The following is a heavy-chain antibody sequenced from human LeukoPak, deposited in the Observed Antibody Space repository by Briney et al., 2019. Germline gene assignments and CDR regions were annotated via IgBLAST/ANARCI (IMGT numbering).Heavy chain of an antibody. V-gene: IGHV3-7*01. J-gene: IGHJ4*02. CDR2: IHQDGSER. CDR1: GFTFSDYW. Sequence: GGSLRLSCAASGFTFSDYWMSWVRQAPGKGPEWVANIHQDGSERNYVDSVKGRFTISRDNAENSLYLQMNSLRAEDTAVYYCAREIVGAIKSYFDYWGQGTLVTASS. CDR3: AREIVGAIKSYFDY. D-gene: IGHD1-26*01.